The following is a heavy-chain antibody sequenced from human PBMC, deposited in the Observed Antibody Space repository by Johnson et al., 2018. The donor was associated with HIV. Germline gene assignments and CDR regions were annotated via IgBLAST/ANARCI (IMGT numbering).Heavy chain of an antibody. CDR1: GFIFSNYG. D-gene: IGHD3-16*01. J-gene: IGHJ3*02. V-gene: IGHV3-30*02. Sequence: VQLVESGGGVVQPGGSLRLSCAASGFIFSNYGMHWVRQAPGKGLEWVAFIRFDGSNKYYADSVKGRFTISRDNSKNTLYLQMNSLRAEDTAVYYCAKDNPRLGGAFDIWGQGTMVTVSS. CDR3: AKDNPRLGGAFDI. CDR2: IRFDGSNK.